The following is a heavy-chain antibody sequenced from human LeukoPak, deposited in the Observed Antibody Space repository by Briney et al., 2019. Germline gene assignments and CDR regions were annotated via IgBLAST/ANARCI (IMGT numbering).Heavy chain of an antibody. D-gene: IGHD1-26*01. V-gene: IGHV1-69*05. CDR1: GGTFSSYA. Sequence: SVKVSCKASGGTFSSYAISWVRQAPGQGLEWMGGIIPIFGTANYAQKFQGRVTITTDESTSTAYMELSSLRSEDTAVYYCARLYSGSYLGAFDIWGQGTMVTVSS. CDR3: ARLYSGSYLGAFDI. J-gene: IGHJ3*02. CDR2: IIPIFGTA.